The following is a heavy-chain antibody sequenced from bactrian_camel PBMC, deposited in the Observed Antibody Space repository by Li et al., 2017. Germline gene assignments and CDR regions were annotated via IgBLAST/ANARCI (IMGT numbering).Heavy chain of an antibody. CDR2: NEIYGTT. V-gene: IGHV3S53*01. CDR1: VRSYDKPL. CDR3: AYSKVVGGPPTLTFDFYKY. D-gene: IGHD2*01. J-gene: IGHJ4*01. Sequence: VQLVESGGGSVQSGGSLRLSCAASVRSYDKPLVAWFRQAPGKKREGVATNEIYGTTTYADSVQGRFTISLDNAMNLVYLQMSSLKPEDTAMYYCAYSKVVGGPPTLTFDFYKYWGQGTQVTVS.